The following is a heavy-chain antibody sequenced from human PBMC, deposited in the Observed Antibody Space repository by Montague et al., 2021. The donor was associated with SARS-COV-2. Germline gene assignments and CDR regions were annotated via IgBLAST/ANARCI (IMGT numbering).Heavy chain of an antibody. CDR1: GGSFSGYY. D-gene: IGHD6-13*01. CDR2: INHSGST. CDR3: ARDRYSSSWYGQKYYFDY. V-gene: IGHV4-34*01. J-gene: IGHJ4*02. Sequence: SETLSLTCAVYGGSFSGYYWSWIRQPPGKGLEWIEEINHSGSTNYNPSLKSRVTISVDTSKNQFSLKLSSVTAADTAVYYCARDRYSSSWYGQKYYFDYWGQGTLVTVSS.